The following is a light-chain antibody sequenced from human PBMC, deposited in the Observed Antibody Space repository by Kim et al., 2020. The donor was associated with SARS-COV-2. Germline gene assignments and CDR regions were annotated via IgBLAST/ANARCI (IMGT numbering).Light chain of an antibody. V-gene: IGLV6-57*01. CDR2: EDD. CDR3: QSYDSNNQV. Sequence: NFMLTQPHSVSESPGKTVTISCTRSSGRIDSYYVQWYQQRPGSSPTTLIYEDDHRPSGVPDRFSGSIDLSSNSASLTISGLKSEDEADYYCQSYDSNNQVFGGGTQLTVL. J-gene: IGLJ3*02. CDR1: SGRIDSYY.